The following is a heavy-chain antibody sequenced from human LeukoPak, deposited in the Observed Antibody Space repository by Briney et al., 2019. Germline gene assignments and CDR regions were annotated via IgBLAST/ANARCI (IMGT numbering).Heavy chain of an antibody. D-gene: IGHD3-16*01. CDR2: IRSKANSYAT. V-gene: IGHV3-73*01. J-gene: IGHJ6*03. Sequence: GGSLRLSCAAPGFTFSGSAMHWVRQASGKGLEWVSRIRSKANSYATAYAASVKGRFTISRDDSKNTAYLQMNSLKTGDTAVYYCTRQVRGHYYYYMDVWGKGTTVTVSS. CDR3: TRQVRGHYYYYMDV. CDR1: GFTFSGSA.